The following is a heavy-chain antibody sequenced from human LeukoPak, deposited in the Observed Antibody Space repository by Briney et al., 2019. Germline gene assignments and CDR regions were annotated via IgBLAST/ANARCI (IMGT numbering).Heavy chain of an antibody. D-gene: IGHD3-3*01. V-gene: IGHV3-7*01. CDR2: MNQDGNEK. CDR1: GFTFSRYW. Sequence: GGSLRLSCAASGFTFSRYWMTWVRQAPGRGLEWVANMNQDGNEKYYVDSVKGRFTISRDNAKDSLYLQMNSLRAEDTAVYYCASPEWLPDSIDIWGQGTMVTVSS. J-gene: IGHJ3*02. CDR3: ASPEWLPDSIDI.